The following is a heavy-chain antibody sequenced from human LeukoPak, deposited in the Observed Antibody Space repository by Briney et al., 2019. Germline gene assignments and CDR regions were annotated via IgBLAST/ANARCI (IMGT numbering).Heavy chain of an antibody. CDR2: VNPDSGAT. V-gene: IGHV1-2*02. D-gene: IGHD6-19*01. CDR1: GYSFTGYY. J-gene: IGHJ5*02. CDR3: ARDFAAVGSHNWFDP. Sequence: GSVKVSCQASGYSFTGYYIHWVRQAPGQGLEWMGWVNPDSGATRNAQKFQDRVTVTRNTSISTAFMELSSLTSDDTAVYYCARDFAAVGSHNWFDPWGQGTLVTVSS.